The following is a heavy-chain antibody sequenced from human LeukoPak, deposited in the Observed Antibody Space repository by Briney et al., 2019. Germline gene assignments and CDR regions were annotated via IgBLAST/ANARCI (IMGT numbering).Heavy chain of an antibody. V-gene: IGHV3-48*01. CDR2: TSSSSSTI. D-gene: IGHD2-2*01. J-gene: IGHJ6*03. CDR3: ARSCSSTTCYSYYYYYMDV. Sequence: GGSLRLSCTASGFTFSSYSMNWVRQAPGKGLEWVSYTSSSSSTIYYADSVKGRFTISRDNAKNSLYLQMNSLRAEDTAVYYCARSCSSTTCYSYYYYYMDVWGKGTTVTVSS. CDR1: GFTFSSYS.